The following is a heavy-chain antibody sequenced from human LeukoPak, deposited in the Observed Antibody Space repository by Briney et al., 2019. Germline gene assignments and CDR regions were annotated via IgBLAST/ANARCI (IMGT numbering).Heavy chain of an antibody. CDR1: GFTFGSYA. D-gene: IGHD5-24*01. V-gene: IGHV3-23*01. CDR3: ANSHSGGDGYSG. J-gene: IGHJ4*02. CDR2: ISGSGGST. Sequence: PGGSLRLSCAASGFTFGSYAMSWVRQAPGKGLEWVSAISGSGGSTYYADSVKGRFTISRDNSKNTLYLQMSSLRAEDTAVYYCANSHSGGDGYSGWGQGTLVTVSS.